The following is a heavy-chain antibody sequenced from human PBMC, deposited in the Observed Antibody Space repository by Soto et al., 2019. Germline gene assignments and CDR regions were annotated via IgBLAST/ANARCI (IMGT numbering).Heavy chain of an antibody. D-gene: IGHD2-15*01. CDR2: IYYSGST. Sequence: SETLSLTCTVSGGSISSGDYYWSWIRQPPGKGLEWIGYIYYSGSTYYNPSLKSRLTISVDTSKNQFSLKLSSVTAADTAVYYCATMGTPATGLYFFDYWGQGSLVTVSS. V-gene: IGHV4-30-4*01. CDR3: ATMGTPATGLYFFDY. CDR1: GGSISSGDYY. J-gene: IGHJ4*02.